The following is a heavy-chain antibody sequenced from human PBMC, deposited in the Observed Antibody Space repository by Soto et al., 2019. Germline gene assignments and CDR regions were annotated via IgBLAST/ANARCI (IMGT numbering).Heavy chain of an antibody. CDR3: ARQTLYSYGPYYFDY. V-gene: IGHV4-59*01. J-gene: IGHJ4*02. CDR1: GGSISSYY. D-gene: IGHD5-18*01. CDR2: IYYSGST. Sequence: QVQLQESGPGLVKPSETLSLTCTVSGGSISSYYWSWIRQPPGKGLEWIGYIYYSGSTNYNPSLKSRVTISVDTSKNQFSLKRSSVTAADTAVYYCARQTLYSYGPYYFDYWGQGTLVTVSS.